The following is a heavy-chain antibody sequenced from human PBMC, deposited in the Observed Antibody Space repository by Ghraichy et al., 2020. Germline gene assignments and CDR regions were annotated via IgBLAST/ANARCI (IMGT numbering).Heavy chain of an antibody. CDR2: IYFSGST. CDR1: GASIRSYY. CDR3: ARVGSGWLYWYFDL. Sequence: SEPLSLTCTVPGASIRSYYWSWIRPPPGRGLEWIGYIYFSGSTDYNPSLKSRVSISMDTSKNQFSLKLNTVIAADTPVYYCARVGSGWLYWYFDLWGHGNLVTVSS. D-gene: IGHD6-19*01. J-gene: IGHJ2*01. V-gene: IGHV4-59*01.